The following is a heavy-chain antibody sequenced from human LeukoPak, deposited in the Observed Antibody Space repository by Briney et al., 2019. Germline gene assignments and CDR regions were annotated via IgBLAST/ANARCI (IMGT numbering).Heavy chain of an antibody. CDR1: GGSISSYY. CDR2: IYTSGST. J-gene: IGHJ4*02. Sequence: SETLSHTCTVSGGSISSYYWSWIRQPAGKGLEWIGRIYTSGSTNYNPSLKSRVTMSVDTSKNQFSLKLSSVTAADTAVYYCARDLTSLYRSIFDYWGQGTLVTVSS. CDR3: ARDLTSLYRSIFDY. V-gene: IGHV4-4*07. D-gene: IGHD5-12*01.